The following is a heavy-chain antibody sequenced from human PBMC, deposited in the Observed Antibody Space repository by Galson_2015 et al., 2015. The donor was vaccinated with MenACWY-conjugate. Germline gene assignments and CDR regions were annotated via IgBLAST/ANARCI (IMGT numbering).Heavy chain of an antibody. D-gene: IGHD3-16*02. Sequence: SVKVSCKASGYTFTGYYMHWVRQAPGQGLEWMGWINPNSGGTNYAQKFQGWVTMTRDTSISTAYMELSRLRSDDTAVYYCARSISSRRGPLSSFDYWGQGTLVTVSS. CDR3: ARSISSRRGPLSSFDY. V-gene: IGHV1-2*04. CDR1: GYTFTGYY. CDR2: INPNSGGT. J-gene: IGHJ4*02.